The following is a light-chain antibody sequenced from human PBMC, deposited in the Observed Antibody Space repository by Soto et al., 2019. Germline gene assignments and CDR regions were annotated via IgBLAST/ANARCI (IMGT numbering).Light chain of an antibody. CDR2: EVS. J-gene: IGLJ1*01. Sequence: HSVLTQPASVSGSPGQSITISCTGTSSDVGGYNYVSWYQQHPGKAPKLMIYEVSNRPSGVSNRFSGSKSVNTASLTISGLQAEDEADYYCSSHSSSSAYYVFGTGTKVTVL. V-gene: IGLV2-14*01. CDR1: SSDVGGYNY. CDR3: SSHSSSSAYYV.